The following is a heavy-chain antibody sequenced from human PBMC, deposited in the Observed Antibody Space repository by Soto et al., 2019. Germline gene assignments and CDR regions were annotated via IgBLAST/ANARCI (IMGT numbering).Heavy chain of an antibody. D-gene: IGHD1-26*01. CDR3: AREGGIVGATAADY. Sequence: QVHLQESGPGLVKTSQTLSLTCTVSGGSISSGGYYWSWIRQHPGKGLEWIGYIYYSGSTYYNPSLKSRVTISVDTSKNQFSLKLSSVTAADTAVYYCAREGGIVGATAADYWGQGTLVTVSS. CDR2: IYYSGST. J-gene: IGHJ4*02. V-gene: IGHV4-31*03. CDR1: GGSISSGGYY.